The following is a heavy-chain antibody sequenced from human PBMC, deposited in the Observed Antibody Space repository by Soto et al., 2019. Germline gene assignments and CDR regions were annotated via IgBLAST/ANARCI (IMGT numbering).Heavy chain of an antibody. V-gene: IGHV1-18*01. CDR1: GYSFTTYG. J-gene: IGHJ6*02. CDR3: AREGPAPYYYYGMDV. CDR2: ISGYNGNT. Sequence: QVQLVQSRGXXXKPGASVXXXXKTSGYSFTTYGISWVRQAPGQGLEWMGWISGYNGNTNYAQKLKGRLTMTTDTSTSTAYMELRSLTSDDTAVYYCAREGPAPYYYYGMDVWGQGSTVTVSS.